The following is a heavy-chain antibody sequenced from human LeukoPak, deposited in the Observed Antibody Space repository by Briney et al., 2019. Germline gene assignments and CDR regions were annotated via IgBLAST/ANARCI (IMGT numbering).Heavy chain of an antibody. J-gene: IGHJ4*02. CDR3: ARDTEEIQLWLRYLDY. CDR1: GYTFTNYY. V-gene: IGHV1-46*01. Sequence: ASVKVSCKASGYTFTNYYIQWVRQAPGQGLEWMGIIIPTGDSTTYAQKFQGRVTMTRDTSTSTVYMELSSLRSEDTAVYYCARDTEEIQLWLRYLDYWGQGTLVTVSS. D-gene: IGHD5-18*01. CDR2: IIPTGDST.